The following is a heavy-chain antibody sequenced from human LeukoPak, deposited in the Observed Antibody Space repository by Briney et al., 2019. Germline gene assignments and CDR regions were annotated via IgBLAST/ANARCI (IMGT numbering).Heavy chain of an antibody. V-gene: IGHV1-69*01. CDR1: GGTFSSYA. CDR3: AREGGAAAGPPDY. D-gene: IGHD6-13*01. CDR2: IIPIFGTA. J-gene: IGHJ4*02. Sequence: SVEVSCKASGGTFSSYAISWVRQAPGQGLEWMGGIIPIFGTANYAQKFQGRVTITADESTSTAYMELSSLRSEDTAVYYCAREGGAAAGPPDYWGQGTLVTVSS.